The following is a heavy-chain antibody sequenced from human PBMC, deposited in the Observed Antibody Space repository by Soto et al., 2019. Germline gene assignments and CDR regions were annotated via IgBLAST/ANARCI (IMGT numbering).Heavy chain of an antibody. V-gene: IGHV4-39*01. D-gene: IGHD2-2*03. CDR2: IYSSENT. CDR3: ARLNGYCVSTNCHGYYGMDV. J-gene: IGHJ6*02. CDR1: GGSVSSNSYS. Sequence: QLQLQESGPGLVKPSETLSLTCTVSGGSVSSNSYSWGWVRQSPGKGLEWIGTIYSSENTYYNPSLLSRVTISVDTSKNEFSLRLSSVTAADTADYYCARLNGYCVSTNCHGYYGMDVWGQGTTVTVSS.